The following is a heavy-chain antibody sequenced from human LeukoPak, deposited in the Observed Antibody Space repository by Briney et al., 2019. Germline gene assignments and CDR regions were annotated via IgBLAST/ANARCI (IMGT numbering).Heavy chain of an antibody. CDR2: INWDDDK. CDR1: GFSLDTRGVG. J-gene: IGHJ3*02. Sequence: ESGPTLLNPPQPLTVTRTFTGFSLDTRGVGVGWIRQPPGEALEWLALINWDDDKRYNPSLKRRPAIAKDTSKNQVVLTLTNVDPVDTGTYFCAHRIYDIGGYWDQGIFDMGGQGTMVTVSS. D-gene: IGHD3-22*01. V-gene: IGHV2-5*02. CDR3: AHRIYDIGGYWDQGIFDM.